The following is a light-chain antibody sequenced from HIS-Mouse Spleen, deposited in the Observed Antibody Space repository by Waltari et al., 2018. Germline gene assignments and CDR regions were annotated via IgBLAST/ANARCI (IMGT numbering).Light chain of an antibody. CDR2: EGS. V-gene: IGLV2-23*03. CDR1: SSDVGSYNL. J-gene: IGLJ2*01. Sequence: QSALTQPASVSGSPGQSITISCTGTSSDVGSYNLVSWYQQHPGKAPKLMIYEGSKRPSRVSNRFSGSKSGNTASLTISGLQAEDEADYYCCSYAGSSTFEVFGGGTKLTVL. CDR3: CSYAGSSTFEV.